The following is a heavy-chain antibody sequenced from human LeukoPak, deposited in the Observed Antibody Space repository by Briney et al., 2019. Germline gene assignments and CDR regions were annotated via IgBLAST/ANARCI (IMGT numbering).Heavy chain of an antibody. CDR1: GYTFTSYY. CDR3: ARGDSSGWYDDYYYYYSMDV. D-gene: IGHD6-19*01. CDR2: INPSGGST. V-gene: IGHV1-46*01. J-gene: IGHJ6*02. Sequence: ASVKVSCKASGYTFTSYYMHWVRQAPGQGLEWMGIINPSGGSTSYAQKFQGRVTMTRDTSTSTVYMELSSLRSEDTAVYYCARGDSSGWYDDYYYYYSMDVWGQGTTVTVSS.